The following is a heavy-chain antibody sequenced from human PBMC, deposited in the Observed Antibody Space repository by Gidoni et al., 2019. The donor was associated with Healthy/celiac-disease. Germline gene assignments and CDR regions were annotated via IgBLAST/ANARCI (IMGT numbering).Heavy chain of an antibody. Sequence: EVQLLESGGGLVQPGGSLRLSCAASGFPFSNYALTWVRQAPGKGLGWVSVISGGGGSTYQADSVKGRFTISRDNSKNTLYLQMNSLRAEDTAVYYCAKDNDISGGWNFDPWGQGTLVTVSS. CDR3: AKDNDISGGWNFDP. V-gene: IGHV3-23*01. CDR2: ISGGGGST. CDR1: GFPFSNYA. D-gene: IGHD3-9*01. J-gene: IGHJ5*02.